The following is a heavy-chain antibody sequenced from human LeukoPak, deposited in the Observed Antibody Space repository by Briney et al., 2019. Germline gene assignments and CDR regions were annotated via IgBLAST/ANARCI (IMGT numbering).Heavy chain of an antibody. Sequence: ASVKVSCKASGYTFTSYDINWVRQATGQGLEWMGWMNPNSGNTGYAQKFQGRVTITRNTSISTAYMELSSLRSEDTAVYYCARLNYDFWSGQYYYYYYYMDVWGKGTTVTVSS. CDR3: ARLNYDFWSGQYYYYYYYMDV. CDR1: GYTFTSYD. CDR2: MNPNSGNT. V-gene: IGHV1-8*03. J-gene: IGHJ6*03. D-gene: IGHD3-3*01.